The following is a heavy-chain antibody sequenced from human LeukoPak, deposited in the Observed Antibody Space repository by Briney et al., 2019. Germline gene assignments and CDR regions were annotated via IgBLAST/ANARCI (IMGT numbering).Heavy chain of an antibody. CDR2: IYTSGST. CDR3: ARGRGTAMFQRALDY. J-gene: IGHJ4*02. D-gene: IGHD5-18*01. CDR1: GGSISSGSYY. Sequence: SETLSLTCTVSGGSISSGSYYRSWIRQPAGKGLEWIGRIYTSGSTNYNPSLKSRVTISVDTSKNQFSLKLSSVTAADTAVYYCARGRGTAMFQRALDYWGQGTLVTVSS. V-gene: IGHV4-61*02.